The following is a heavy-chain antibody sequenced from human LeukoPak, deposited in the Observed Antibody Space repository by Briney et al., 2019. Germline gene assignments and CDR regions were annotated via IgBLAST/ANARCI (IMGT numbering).Heavy chain of an antibody. V-gene: IGHV3-7*01. D-gene: IGHD3-3*01. CDR3: ATDRGWRTSGYYLYYFEY. CDR1: GFIFTNYF. Sequence: PGGSLRLSCAASGFIFTNYFMSWVRQAPGKGLEWVASIKHDGSEKYYVDSVRGRFTISRDNTMNSLYPQMSSQRAEDTAVYYCATDRGWRTSGYYLYYFEYWGQGTLVTYSS. J-gene: IGHJ4*02. CDR2: IKHDGSEK.